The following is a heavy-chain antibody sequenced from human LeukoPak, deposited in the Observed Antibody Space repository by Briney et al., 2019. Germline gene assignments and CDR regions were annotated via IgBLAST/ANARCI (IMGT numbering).Heavy chain of an antibody. D-gene: IGHD3-10*01. CDR1: GFTFDTHA. CDR2: ISGSGDIT. V-gene: IGHV3-23*01. Sequence: HPGGSLRLSCAASGFTFDTHAMTWVRQAPGKGLEYVSLISGSGDITYYAHSLKDRFTISRDNSKTTLYLQMHSLRAEDTAMYYCAARPGDLAVPFDYWGQGTLVTVSS. CDR3: AARPGDLAVPFDY. J-gene: IGHJ4*02.